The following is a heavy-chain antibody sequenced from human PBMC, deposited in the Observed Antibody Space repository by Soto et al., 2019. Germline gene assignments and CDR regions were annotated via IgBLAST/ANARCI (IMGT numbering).Heavy chain of an antibody. J-gene: IGHJ3*02. CDR3: AKDMGGAMVRGVPNDACDI. D-gene: IGHD3-10*01. V-gene: IGHV3-9*01. CDR2: ISWNSGSI. CDR1: GFTFDDYA. Sequence: EVQLVESGGGLVQPGRSLRLSCAASGFTFDDYAMHWVRQAPGKGLEWVSGISWNSGSIGYADSVKGRFTISRDNAKNSLYLQMNSLRAEDTALYYCAKDMGGAMVRGVPNDACDIWGQGTMVTVSS.